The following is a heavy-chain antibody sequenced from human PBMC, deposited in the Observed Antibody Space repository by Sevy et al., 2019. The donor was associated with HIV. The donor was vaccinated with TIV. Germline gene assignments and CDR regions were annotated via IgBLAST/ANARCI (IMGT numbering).Heavy chain of an antibody. J-gene: IGHJ6*02. CDR1: GFTFNNYA. D-gene: IGHD6-13*01. Sequence: GGSLRLSCAASGFTFNNYAMHWVRQAPGKGLEWVAVISYDGSNKYYADSVKGRFTISRDNSKNTLFLQMNSLRAQDTAVYYCARVEAAGPDYYYYYGMDVWGQWTTVTVSS. V-gene: IGHV3-30-3*01. CDR2: ISYDGSNK. CDR3: ARVEAAGPDYYYYYGMDV.